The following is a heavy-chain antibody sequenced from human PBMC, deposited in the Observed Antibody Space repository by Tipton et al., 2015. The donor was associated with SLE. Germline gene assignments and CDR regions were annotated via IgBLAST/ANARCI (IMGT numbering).Heavy chain of an antibody. D-gene: IGHD2-2*01. CDR2: ISGSGGGR. J-gene: IGHJ6*02. V-gene: IGHV3-23*01. Sequence: SLRLSCAASGFTFTSFAMNWVRQAPGKGLEWVSSISGSGGGRYYADSVKGRFTISRDNSKNTLYLQMNSLRAEDTAVYYCAKSGGYCSSNSCQRGLDVWGQGTTVTVSS. CDR1: GFTFTSFA. CDR3: AKSGGYCSSNSCQRGLDV.